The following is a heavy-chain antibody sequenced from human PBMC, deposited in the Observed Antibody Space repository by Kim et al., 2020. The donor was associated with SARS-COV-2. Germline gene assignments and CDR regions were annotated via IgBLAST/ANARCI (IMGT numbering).Heavy chain of an antibody. V-gene: IGHV1-2*06. CDR1: GYTFTGYY. D-gene: IGHD2-8*01. CDR2: INPNSGGT. CDR3: ASPQDCTNGVCHPQNYYYYGMDV. J-gene: IGHJ6*02. Sequence: ASVKVSCKASGYTFTGYYMHWVRQAPGQGLEWMGRINPNSGGTNYAQKFQGRVTMTRDTSISTAYMELSRLRSDDTAVYYCASPQDCTNGVCHPQNYYYYGMDVWGQGTTVTVSS.